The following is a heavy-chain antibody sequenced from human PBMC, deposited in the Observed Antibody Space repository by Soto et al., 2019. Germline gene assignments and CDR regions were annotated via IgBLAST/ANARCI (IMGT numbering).Heavy chain of an antibody. CDR2: INHSGST. CDR3: ARGLFLDY. CDR1: GGSFSGYY. D-gene: IGHD3-3*01. Sequence: SETLSLTCAVYGGSFSGYYWSWIRQPPGKGLEWIGEINHSGSTNYADSVKGRFTISRDNAKNTLYLQMNSLRAEDTAVYYCARGLFLDYWGQGTRVTVSS. J-gene: IGHJ4*02. V-gene: IGHV4-34*01.